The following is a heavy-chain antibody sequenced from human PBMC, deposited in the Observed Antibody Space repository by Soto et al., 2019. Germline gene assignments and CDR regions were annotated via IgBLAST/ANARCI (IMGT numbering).Heavy chain of an antibody. CDR2: IWHDGSNK. J-gene: IGHJ4*02. CDR3: TRDISSYYFDY. CDR1: GFIFSNYG. V-gene: IGHV3-33*01. D-gene: IGHD3-10*01. Sequence: QVQLVESGGGVVQPGRSLRLSCAASGFIFSNYGMHWVRQAPGKGLEWVAVIWHDGSNKYYADSVKGRFTISRDNSKNTLYLQRNSLRADDTAVYYCTRDISSYYFDYWGQGTLVTVSS.